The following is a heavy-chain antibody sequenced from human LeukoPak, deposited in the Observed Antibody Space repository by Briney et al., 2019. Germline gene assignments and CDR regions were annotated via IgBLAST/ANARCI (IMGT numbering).Heavy chain of an antibody. J-gene: IGHJ5*02. Sequence: GASVKVSCKASGGTFSSHVISWVRQAPEQGLEWMGRIISMTGKVDYAQNFQGRVTITRDESTSTVYMELRSLRSEDTAVYYCARAGDPWGQGTLVTVSS. CDR3: ARAGDP. CDR1: GGTFSSHV. CDR2: IISMTGKV. V-gene: IGHV1-69*05.